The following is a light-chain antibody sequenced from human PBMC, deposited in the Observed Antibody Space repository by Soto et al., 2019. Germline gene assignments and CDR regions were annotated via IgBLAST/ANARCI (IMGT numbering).Light chain of an antibody. CDR1: SSNIGAGYD. J-gene: IGLJ1*01. Sequence: QPVLTQPPSVSGAPGQRVTISCTGSSSNIGAGYDVHWYQHFPGTAPKLLIYGNTNRPSGVPDRFSGSKSATSASLAITGLQAEDEADYYCQSYDSSLSGWVFGTGTKLTVL. CDR3: QSYDSSLSGWV. CDR2: GNT. V-gene: IGLV1-40*01.